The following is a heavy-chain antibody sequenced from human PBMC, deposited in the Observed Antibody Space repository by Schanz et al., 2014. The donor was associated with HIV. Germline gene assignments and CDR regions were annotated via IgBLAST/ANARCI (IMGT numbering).Heavy chain of an antibody. J-gene: IGHJ4*02. CDR2: ISGGGGST. CDR3: ANEEVPNDY. CDR1: GFTFSNYA. Sequence: VQLVESGGGVVQPGRSLRLSCAVSGFTFSNYAMHWVRQAPGKGLEWVSAISGGGGSTYYADSVKGRLTISRDNSKNTLYLQMNSLRVEDTAVYYCANEEVPNDYWGQGTLVTVSS. V-gene: IGHV3-23*04.